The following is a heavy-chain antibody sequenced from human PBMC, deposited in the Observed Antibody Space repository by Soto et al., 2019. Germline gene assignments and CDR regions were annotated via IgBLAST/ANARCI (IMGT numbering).Heavy chain of an antibody. CDR2: TRNKANSYTT. CDR1: GFTFSDHY. Sequence: GGSLRLSCVASGFTFSDHYMDWVRQAPGKGLEWVGRTRNKANSYTTEYAASVKGRFTISRDDSKNSLYLQMNSLKTEDTAVYYCARTEGSSWPATFDYWGQGTLVTVSS. CDR3: ARTEGSSWPATFDY. V-gene: IGHV3-72*01. D-gene: IGHD6-13*01. J-gene: IGHJ4*02.